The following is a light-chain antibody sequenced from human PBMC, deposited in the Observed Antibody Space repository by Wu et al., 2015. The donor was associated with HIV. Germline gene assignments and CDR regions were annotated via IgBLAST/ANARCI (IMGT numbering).Light chain of an antibody. CDR1: QSISSW. CDR3: QQYNTYPLT. V-gene: IGKV1-5*03. J-gene: IGKJ5*01. Sequence: DIQMTQSPSTLSASVGDRVTITCRASQSISSWLAWYQQKPGKAPKLLIYKASTLEIGVPSRFSGSGSGTEFTLTITSLQPDDFAIYYCQQYNTYPLTFGQGTRLEIK. CDR2: KAS.